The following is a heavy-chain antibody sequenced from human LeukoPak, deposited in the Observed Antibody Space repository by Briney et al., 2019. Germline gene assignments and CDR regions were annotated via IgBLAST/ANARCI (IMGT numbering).Heavy chain of an antibody. CDR1: GGSISSGGYY. D-gene: IGHD4-17*01. CDR2: NYYSGST. J-gene: IGHJ4*02. CDR3: ARANGDYPAFDY. V-gene: IGHV4-30-4*01. Sequence: SETLSLSCTVSGGSISSGGYYWGCIRQPPGKGLVWIRNNYYSGSTYDNSSIRSRVTILVDTYKNQFSLKLSSVAAADTAVYCCARANGDYPAFDYWGQGTLVSVSS.